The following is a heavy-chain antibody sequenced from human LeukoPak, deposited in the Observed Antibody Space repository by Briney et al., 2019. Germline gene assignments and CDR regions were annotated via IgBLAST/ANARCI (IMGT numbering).Heavy chain of an antibody. J-gene: IGHJ6*02. CDR3: ATDVLRYFDWLPTGDQWNYYYYGMDV. CDR1: GYTFTSYG. Sequence: ASVKVSCKASGYTFTSYGISWVRQAPGQGLEWMGWISAYNGNTNYAQKFQGRVTMTEDTSTDTAYMELSSLRSEDTAVYYCATDVLRYFDWLPTGDQWNYYYYGMDVWGQGTTVTVSS. D-gene: IGHD3-9*01. V-gene: IGHV1-18*01. CDR2: ISAYNGNT.